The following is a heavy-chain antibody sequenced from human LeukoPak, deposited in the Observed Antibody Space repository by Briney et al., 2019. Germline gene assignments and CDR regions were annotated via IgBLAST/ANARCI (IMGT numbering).Heavy chain of an antibody. J-gene: IGHJ4*02. Sequence: SETLSLTCTVSGASISSSCYYWGWIRQPPGKGLEWIGSVYFRGRTYYTPSLKSRVTISVDTSKNQFSLKLSSVTAADTAIYYCARDGRAGSLFAYWGQGTLVTVSS. CDR2: VYFRGRT. V-gene: IGHV4-39*07. D-gene: IGHD6-19*01. CDR3: ARDGRAGSLFAY. CDR1: GASISSSCYY.